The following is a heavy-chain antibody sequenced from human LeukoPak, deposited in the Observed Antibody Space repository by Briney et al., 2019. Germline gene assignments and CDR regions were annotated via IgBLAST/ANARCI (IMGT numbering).Heavy chain of an antibody. J-gene: IGHJ3*02. CDR1: GGSISSSSYY. CDR3: ARDFRGWDAAFDI. CDR2: IYYSGST. Sequence: SETLSLTCTVSGGSISSSSYYWGWIRQPPGKGLEWIGSIYYSGSTYYNPSLKSRVTISVDRFKNQFSLKLSSVIAADTAVYYCARDFRGWDAAFDIRGQGTMVTVSS. V-gene: IGHV4-39*07. D-gene: IGHD6-19*01.